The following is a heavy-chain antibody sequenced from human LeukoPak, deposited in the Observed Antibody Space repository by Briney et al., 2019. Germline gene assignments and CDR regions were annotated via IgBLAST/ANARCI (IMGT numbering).Heavy chain of an antibody. CDR1: GFTFNRYW. D-gene: IGHD2-15*01. CDR3: ARDLRGNIVVIVAADLSLDY. CDR2: INSDGSRT. Sequence: PGGSLRLSCAASGFTFNRYWMRWVRQVPGKGLVWVSRINSDGSRTNYVDSAKGRFTISRDNAKNTLFLQMNSLRAEDTAVYYCARDLRGNIVVIVAADLSLDYWGQGTLVTVAS. J-gene: IGHJ4*02. V-gene: IGHV3-74*01.